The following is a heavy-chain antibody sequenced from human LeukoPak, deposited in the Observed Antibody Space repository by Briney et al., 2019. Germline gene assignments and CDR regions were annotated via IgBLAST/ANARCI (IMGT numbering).Heavy chain of an antibody. D-gene: IGHD3-10*01. CDR2: ISGSGGST. J-gene: IGHJ4*02. V-gene: IGHV3-23*01. Sequence: GGSLRLSCAASGFTLSSYGMRWGRQAPGEGMGWGSGISGSGGSTYYAASVNGRFTISRDNSNNTLYLQMNSLLAEDTAVYYCATDSGLLWFAELSYFDYWGQGTLVTVSS. CDR3: ATDSGLLWFAELSYFDY. CDR1: GFTLSSYG.